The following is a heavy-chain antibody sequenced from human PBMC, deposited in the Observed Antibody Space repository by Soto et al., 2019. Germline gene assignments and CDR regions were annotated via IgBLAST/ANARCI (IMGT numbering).Heavy chain of an antibody. J-gene: IGHJ3*02. D-gene: IGHD6-19*01. CDR3: ARVVAGRGNREFDM. CDR1: GGSFSGYY. V-gene: IGHV4-34*01. CDR2: INHSGGT. Sequence: QVQLQQWGAGLLKPSETLSLTCAVYGGSFSGYYWSWIRQPPGKGLEWIAEINHSGGTNNIPSLSSRVTISVDTSKSQFSLKLSSVTAADTAVYYCARVVAGRGNREFDMWGQGTMVTVSS.